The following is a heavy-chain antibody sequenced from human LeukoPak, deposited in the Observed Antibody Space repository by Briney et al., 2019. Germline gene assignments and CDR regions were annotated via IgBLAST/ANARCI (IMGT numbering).Heavy chain of an antibody. J-gene: IGHJ4*02. V-gene: IGHV1-69*05. D-gene: IGHD4-23*01. CDR2: IIPIFGTA. CDR3: ARGYGGNSGDYFDY. CDR1: VGTFSSYA. Sequence: ASVKVSCKASVGTFSSYAISWVRQAPGQGLEWMGGIIPIFGTANYAQKFQGRVTITTDESTSTAYMELSSLRSEDTAVSYCARGYGGNSGDYFDYWGQGTLVTVSS.